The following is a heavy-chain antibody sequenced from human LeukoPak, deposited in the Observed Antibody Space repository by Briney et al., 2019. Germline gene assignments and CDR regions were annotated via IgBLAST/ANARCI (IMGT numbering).Heavy chain of an antibody. V-gene: IGHV3-30*18. CDR1: GFTFSGSD. D-gene: IGHD6-19*01. Sequence: PGGSLRLSCAASGFTFSGSDMHWVRQAPGKGLEWVATISYDGGKKNYAAAVQGRFTVSRDNPVNTLNLQMNSLRVEDTALYYCAKDGQAVGEYYFDYWRQGTLVTVSS. CDR3: AKDGQAVGEYYFDY. J-gene: IGHJ4*02. CDR2: ISYDGGKK.